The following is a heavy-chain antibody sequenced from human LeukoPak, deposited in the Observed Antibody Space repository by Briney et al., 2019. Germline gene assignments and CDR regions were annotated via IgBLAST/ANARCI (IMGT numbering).Heavy chain of an antibody. D-gene: IGHD5-12*01. Sequence: ASVKVSCKASGYSFTSFYVHWVRQAPGQGPEWMGLINPNNGGTNYARQFQGRVTLTRDTSINTAYMDLTRLTSDDTAVYYCARVEARSSDDSGYPFWGQGTLVTVSS. J-gene: IGHJ4*02. V-gene: IGHV1-2*02. CDR2: INPNNGGT. CDR1: GYSFTSFY. CDR3: ARVEARSSDDSGYPF.